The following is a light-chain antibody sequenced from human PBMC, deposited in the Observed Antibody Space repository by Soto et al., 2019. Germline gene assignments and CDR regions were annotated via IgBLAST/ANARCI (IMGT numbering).Light chain of an antibody. CDR2: GVS. V-gene: IGKV3-20*01. CDR3: QQYNNWPT. CDR1: QSVGDTF. Sequence: EIVLTQSPGTLSLSPGEKATLSCRASQSVGDTFLSWYQQKPGLAPRLLIYGVSNRATGIPDRFSGSGSGTDFILTISRLESEDFAVYYCQQYNNWPTFGQGTKVDIK. J-gene: IGKJ1*01.